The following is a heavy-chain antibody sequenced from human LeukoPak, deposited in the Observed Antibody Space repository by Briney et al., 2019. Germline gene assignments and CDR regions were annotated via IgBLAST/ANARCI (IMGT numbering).Heavy chain of an antibody. CDR3: AKDRSIVGDTSDY. J-gene: IGHJ4*02. V-gene: IGHV3-23*01. CDR2: IIGSGGST. Sequence: PGGSLRLSCAASGFTFSSYAMSWVRQAPGKGLEWVSAIIGSGGSTYYADSVKGRFTISSDNSKNTLYLQMNSLRAEDTAVYYCAKDRSIVGDTSDYWGQGTLVTVST. D-gene: IGHD1-26*01. CDR1: GFTFSSYA.